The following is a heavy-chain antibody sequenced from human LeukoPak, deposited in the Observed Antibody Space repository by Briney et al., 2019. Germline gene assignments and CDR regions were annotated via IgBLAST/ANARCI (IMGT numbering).Heavy chain of an antibody. J-gene: IGHJ4*02. Sequence: SETLSLTCSVSGGSISSSNYYWGWIRQPPGKGLEWIGNVYYSGSTYYNPSLKSRVTISVDTSKNQFSLKLSSVTAADTAVYYCATPHRPPFDYWGQGTLVTVSS. CDR1: GGSISSSNYY. CDR3: ATPHRPPFDY. V-gene: IGHV4-39*01. CDR2: VYYSGST.